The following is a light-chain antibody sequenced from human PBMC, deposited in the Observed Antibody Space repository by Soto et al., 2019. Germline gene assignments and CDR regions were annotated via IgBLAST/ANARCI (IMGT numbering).Light chain of an antibody. CDR3: QKSYSIPYT. Sequence: DIQMTQSPSSLSASLGDRVTITCRASQSISTSLNWYQQKPGKAPKLLLYAASTLQSGVPSRFSGSGSGTDFTLTISSLQPEDFATYDCQKSYSIPYTFGQGTKLDIK. J-gene: IGKJ2*01. CDR2: AAS. CDR1: QSISTS. V-gene: IGKV1-39*01.